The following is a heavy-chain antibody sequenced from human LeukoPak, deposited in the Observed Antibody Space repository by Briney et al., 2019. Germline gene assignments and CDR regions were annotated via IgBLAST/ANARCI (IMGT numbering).Heavy chain of an antibody. J-gene: IGHJ4*02. CDR1: AFTFSRYS. Sequence: GSLRLSCAASAFTFSRYSMNWVRQAPGKGLEWVSSISSSSSYIYYADSVKGRFTISRDNAKNSLYLQMNSLRAEDTAVYYCGKDLLAMAGTIGSWGQGTLVTVSS. CDR3: GKDLLAMAGTIGS. CDR2: ISSSSSYI. V-gene: IGHV3-21*01. D-gene: IGHD6-19*01.